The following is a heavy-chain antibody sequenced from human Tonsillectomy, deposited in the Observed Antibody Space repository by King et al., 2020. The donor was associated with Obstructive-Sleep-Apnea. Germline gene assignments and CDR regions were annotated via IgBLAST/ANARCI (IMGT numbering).Heavy chain of an antibody. Sequence: VQLVESGGGGVQPGRSLRLSCAASGFTFSSYAMHWVRQAPGKGLEWVAVISYDGSKKYYADSVKGRFTISRDKSKNTLYLQMNSLRAEDTAVYYCARDSGHIVVVVAASNWFDPWGQGTLVTVSS. CDR3: ARDSGHIVVVVAASNWFDP. CDR1: GFTFSSYA. D-gene: IGHD2-15*01. J-gene: IGHJ5*02. V-gene: IGHV3-30*04. CDR2: ISYDGSKK.